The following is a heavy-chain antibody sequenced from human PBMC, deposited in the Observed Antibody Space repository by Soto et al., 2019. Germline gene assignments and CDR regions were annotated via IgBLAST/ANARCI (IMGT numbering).Heavy chain of an antibody. V-gene: IGHV3-23*01. Sequence: LRLSCAASGFTFSSYAMSWVRQAPGKGLEWVSAISGSGGSTYYADSVKGRFTISRDNSKNTLYLQMNSLRAEDTAVYYCAKVGYSYGPPIYYFDYWGQGTPVTVSS. J-gene: IGHJ4*02. CDR3: AKVGYSYGPPIYYFDY. CDR1: GFTFSSYA. CDR2: ISGSGGST. D-gene: IGHD5-18*01.